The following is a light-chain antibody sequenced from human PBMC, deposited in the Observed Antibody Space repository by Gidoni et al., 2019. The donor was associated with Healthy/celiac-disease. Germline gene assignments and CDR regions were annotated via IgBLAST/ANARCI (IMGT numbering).Light chain of an antibody. CDR1: SSNIGSNT. CDR2: SNN. J-gene: IGLJ2*01. V-gene: IGLV1-44*01. CDR3: AAWDDSLNGPV. Sequence: QSVLTQPPPASQPPRRGVTISCSGTSSNIGSNTVNWYQQHPGAAPKLLIYSNNQRPSGVPDRFSGANSGTSAALAISGLQSEDEADYYCAAWDDSLNGPVFGGGTKLTVL.